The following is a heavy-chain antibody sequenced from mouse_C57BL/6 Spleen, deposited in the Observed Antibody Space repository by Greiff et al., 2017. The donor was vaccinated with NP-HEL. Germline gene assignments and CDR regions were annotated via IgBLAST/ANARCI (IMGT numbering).Heavy chain of an antibody. J-gene: IGHJ2*01. CDR3: ARGGTRYYFDY. V-gene: IGHV1-80*01. D-gene: IGHD3-3*01. Sequence: QVQLQQSGAELVKPGASVKISCKASGYAFSSYWMNWVKQRPGKGLEWIGQIYPGDGDTNYNGKFKGKATLTADKSSSTAYMQLSSLTSEDSAVYFCARGGTRYYFDYWGQGTTLTVSS. CDR2: IYPGDGDT. CDR1: GYAFSSYW.